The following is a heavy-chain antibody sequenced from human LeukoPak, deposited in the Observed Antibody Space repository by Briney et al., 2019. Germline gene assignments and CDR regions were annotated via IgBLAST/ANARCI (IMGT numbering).Heavy chain of an antibody. Sequence: QPGRSLRLSCAVSGFTLSSNWMHWVRQVPGKGLVWVSRIDDVGSGTSYADSVKGRFTISRDDAKNTVYLQMNSLRAEDTAVYYCARGYNSGWYAYWGQGTLVTVSS. CDR3: ARGYNSGWYAY. CDR1: GFTLSSNW. J-gene: IGHJ4*02. D-gene: IGHD6-19*01. V-gene: IGHV3-74*01. CDR2: IDDVGSGT.